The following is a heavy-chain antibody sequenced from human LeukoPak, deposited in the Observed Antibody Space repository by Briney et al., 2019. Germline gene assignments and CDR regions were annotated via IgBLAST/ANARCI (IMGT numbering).Heavy chain of an antibody. D-gene: IGHD5-12*01. V-gene: IGHV4-61*02. Sequence: KPSETLSLTCSVSGGSVSSGRYYWSWIRQPAGKGLEWIGRIYTSGSTNYNPSLKSRVTMSVDTSKNQFSLKLSSVTAADTAVYYCARMEPSGYDYGDYWGQGTLVTVSS. J-gene: IGHJ4*02. CDR3: ARMEPSGYDYGDY. CDR1: GGSVSSGRYY. CDR2: IYTSGST.